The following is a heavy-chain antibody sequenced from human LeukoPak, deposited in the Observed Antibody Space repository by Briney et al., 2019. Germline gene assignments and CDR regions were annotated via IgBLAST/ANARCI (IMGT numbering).Heavy chain of an antibody. Sequence: GGSLRLSCAASGFTFSSYSMNWVRQAPGKGLEWVSYISSSSRTIYYADSVKGRFTISRDIAKNSLYLQMNSLRAEDTAVYSCASLGYSSSYDYWGQGTLVTVSS. CDR2: ISSSSRTI. CDR1: GFTFSSYS. D-gene: IGHD6-13*01. J-gene: IGHJ4*02. V-gene: IGHV3-48*04. CDR3: ASLGYSSSYDY.